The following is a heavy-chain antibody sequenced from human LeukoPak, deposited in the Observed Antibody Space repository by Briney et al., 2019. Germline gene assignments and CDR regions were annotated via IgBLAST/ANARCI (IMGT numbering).Heavy chain of an antibody. CDR1: GYTFTSYG. CDR2: INPNSGGT. D-gene: IGHD2-15*01. J-gene: IGHJ4*02. V-gene: IGHV1-2*04. Sequence: ASVKVSCKASGYTFTSYGISWVRQAPGQGLEWMGWINPNSGGTNYAQKFQGWVTMTRDTSISTVYMELSRLKSDDTAVYYCARASFRCSAACFDYWGQGTLVTVSS. CDR3: ARASFRCSAACFDY.